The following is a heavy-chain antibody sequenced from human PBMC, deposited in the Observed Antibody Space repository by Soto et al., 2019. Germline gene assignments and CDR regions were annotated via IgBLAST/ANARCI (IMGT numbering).Heavy chain of an antibody. J-gene: IGHJ4*02. D-gene: IGHD3-16*02. V-gene: IGHV1-18*04. Sequence: QVQLVQSGPEVKNPGASVRVSCVASGYAFTIYGVNWVRQAPGQGLEWMGCIAPHSGRTTYLPKFQGRVTITADVSTNTAYLELRSLTSDDTGTYFCARAATRSYHSAYWGQGTVVTVSS. CDR3: ARAATRSYHSAY. CDR2: IAPHSGRT. CDR1: GYAFTIYG.